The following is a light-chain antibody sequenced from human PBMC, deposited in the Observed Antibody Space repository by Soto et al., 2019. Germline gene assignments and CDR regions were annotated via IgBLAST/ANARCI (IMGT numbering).Light chain of an antibody. V-gene: IGKV1-5*03. CDR1: QSITDW. CDR3: QYWDDYSWT. J-gene: IGKJ1*01. CDR2: KES. Sequence: DIQMTQSPSTLSASVGDRVTITCRASQSITDWLAWYQQKPGKAPKFLIYKESKLEGGVPSRCRGSGSGTEVTLNSSSVQPDDFATYYCQYWDDYSWTFGQGTKVELK.